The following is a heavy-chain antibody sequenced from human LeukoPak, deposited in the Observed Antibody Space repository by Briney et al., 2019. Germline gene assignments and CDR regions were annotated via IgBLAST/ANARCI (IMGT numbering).Heavy chain of an antibody. D-gene: IGHD4-17*01. CDR3: ARDRFYGDYIDYYFYGMDV. Sequence: GRSLTLSCAAYGFTFSSYCMHWVRQPPGKGLEWVAIITHDGSNKYNADFVKGRFTISRDNSKSTLHLQINSLRAEDTAVYYCARDRFYGDYIDYYFYGMDVRGQGTTVTVSS. V-gene: IGHV3-30*03. J-gene: IGHJ6*02. CDR2: ITHDGSNK. CDR1: GFTFSSYC.